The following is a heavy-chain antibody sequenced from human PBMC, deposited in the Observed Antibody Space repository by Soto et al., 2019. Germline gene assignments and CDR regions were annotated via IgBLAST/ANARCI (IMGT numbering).Heavy chain of an antibody. CDR3: ARGSGSYYKG. Sequence: QVQLQESGPGLVKPSQTLSLTCTVSGGSISSGGDYWSWIRHHPGKGLEWIGYIYFSGSTYYNPSLKSRVTISVDTSKNQFSLKLSSVTAADTAVYYCARGSGSYYKGWGQGTLVTVSS. J-gene: IGHJ4*02. D-gene: IGHD1-26*01. CDR2: IYFSGST. V-gene: IGHV4-31*03. CDR1: GGSISSGGDY.